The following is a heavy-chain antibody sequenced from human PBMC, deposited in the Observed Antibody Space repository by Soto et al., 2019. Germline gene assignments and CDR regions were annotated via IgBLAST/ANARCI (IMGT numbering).Heavy chain of an antibody. CDR3: ARAVAVPADFDY. J-gene: IGHJ4*02. V-gene: IGHV1-3*05. Sequence: QVQLVQSGAEEKKPGASVKVSCKASGYTFTSYAMHWVRQAPGQRLEWMGWINAGNGNTKYSQKFQGRVTITRATSASTAYRVLRSLRSEVTAVYYCARAVAVPADFDYWGQGTLVTVSS. CDR1: GYTFTSYA. CDR2: INAGNGNT. D-gene: IGHD6-19*01.